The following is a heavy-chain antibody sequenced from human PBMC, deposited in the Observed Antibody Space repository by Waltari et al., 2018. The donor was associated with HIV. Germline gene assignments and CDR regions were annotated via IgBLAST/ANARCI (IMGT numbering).Heavy chain of an antibody. D-gene: IGHD2-15*01. CDR3: AREGIVAAPFDF. J-gene: IGHJ4*02. CDR1: GFIFRAFA. Sequence: QVQLVASGGGLVQPGGSLRLSCAASGFIFRAFAIHWVRQAPGKGLEWVAVISRDGSSKDYADSVQGRFTISRDNSKNSLHLHMNSLRPKDTAVYYCAREGIVAAPFDFWGLGTLVTVSS. V-gene: IGHV3-30*01. CDR2: ISRDGSSK.